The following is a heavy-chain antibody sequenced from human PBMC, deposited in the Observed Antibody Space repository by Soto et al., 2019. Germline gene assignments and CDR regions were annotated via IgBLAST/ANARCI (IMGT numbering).Heavy chain of an antibody. V-gene: IGHV2-5*02. J-gene: IGHJ3*01. CDR2: IYWDDDT. Sequence: HITLKESGPPLVKPTQPLTLTCIFSGFSFSADGVGVGWIRQPPGKTLEWLALIYWDDDTRYRPSLKSRLTITKAATKHQVVLTMTNMDPLDTATYYCAHAFGGTSWPNDAFDVWGQGTVVTVSS. CDR1: GFSFSADGVG. CDR3: AHAFGGTSWPNDAFDV. D-gene: IGHD3-16*01.